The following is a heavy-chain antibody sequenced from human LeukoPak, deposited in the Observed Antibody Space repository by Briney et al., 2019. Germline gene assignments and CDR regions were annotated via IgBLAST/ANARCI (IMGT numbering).Heavy chain of an antibody. D-gene: IGHD3-3*01. Sequence: ASVKVSCKASGYTFTGYYMHWVRQAPGQGLEWMGWINPNSGGTNYAQKFQGWVTTTRDTSISTAYMELSRLRSDDTAVYYCARTTSTIFGVEYYFDYWGQGTLVTVSS. CDR1: GYTFTGYY. V-gene: IGHV1-2*04. J-gene: IGHJ4*02. CDR2: INPNSGGT. CDR3: ARTTSTIFGVEYYFDY.